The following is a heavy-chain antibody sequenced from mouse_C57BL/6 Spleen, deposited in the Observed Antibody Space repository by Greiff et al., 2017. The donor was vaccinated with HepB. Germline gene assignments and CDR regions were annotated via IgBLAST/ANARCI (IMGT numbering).Heavy chain of an antibody. J-gene: IGHJ1*03. V-gene: IGHV5-6*01. CDR2: ISSGGSYT. CDR3: ARAYLFLGWYFDV. D-gene: IGHD5-5*01. Sequence: EVQGVESGGDLVKPGGSLKLSCAASGFTFSSYGMSWVRQTPDKRLEWVATISSGGSYTYYPDSVKGRFTISRDNAKNTRYLQMSSLKSEDTAMYYCARAYLFLGWYFDVWGTGTPVTVSS. CDR1: GFTFSSYG.